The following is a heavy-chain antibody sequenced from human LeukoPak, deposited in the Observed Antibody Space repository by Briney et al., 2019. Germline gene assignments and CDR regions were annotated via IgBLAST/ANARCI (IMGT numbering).Heavy chain of an antibody. CDR3: ARAFYDSGNHLPDY. CDR2: ITKKADSYTT. Sequence: GGSLRLSCAASGFTFSDHYMDWVRQAPGKGLEWVGRITKKADSYTTVYSASVKGRFTISRDDSKNSLYLQMNSLKTEDTAVYYCARAFYDSGNHLPDYWGQGTLVTVSS. CDR1: GFTFSDHY. D-gene: IGHD3-10*01. J-gene: IGHJ4*02. V-gene: IGHV3-72*01.